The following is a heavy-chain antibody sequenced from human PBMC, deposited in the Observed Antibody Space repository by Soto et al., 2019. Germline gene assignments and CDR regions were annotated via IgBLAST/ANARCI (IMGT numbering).Heavy chain of an antibody. J-gene: IGHJ4*02. CDR1: GYTFTSYW. CDR3: ARQPDYNILTSYLYYFDY. V-gene: IGHV5-51*01. CDR2: IYPGDSDV. D-gene: IGHD3-9*01. Sequence: PGESLKISCKASGYTFTSYWVGWVRQMPGKGLEWMGSIYPGDSDVRYSPSFEGQVTISVDTSINTAYLRWNSLKASDTAIYYCARQPDYNILTSYLYYFDYWGQGTPVTVSS.